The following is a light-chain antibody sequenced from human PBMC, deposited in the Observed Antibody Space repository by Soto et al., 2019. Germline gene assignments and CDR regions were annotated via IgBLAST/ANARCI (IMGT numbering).Light chain of an antibody. Sequence: QSVLTQPASVSGSPGQSITISCTGTSSDVGSYNRVSWYQQHPGKAPKLLIFEVSKRPSGVSNRFSGSKSGNTASLTISGLQAEYEADYYCCSCAGDSTSYVFGTGTKLTVL. CDR2: EVS. CDR1: SSDVGSYNR. CDR3: CSCAGDSTSYV. J-gene: IGLJ1*01. V-gene: IGLV2-23*02.